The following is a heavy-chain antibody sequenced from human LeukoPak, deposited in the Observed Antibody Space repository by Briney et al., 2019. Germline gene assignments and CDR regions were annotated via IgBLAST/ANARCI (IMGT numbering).Heavy chain of an antibody. CDR1: GGSINSSNYY. CDR3: ARHQGYCSSSSCRYYFDY. J-gene: IGHJ4*02. CDR2: ISYSGTT. D-gene: IGHD2-15*01. V-gene: IGHV4-39*01. Sequence: SETLSLTCTVSGGSINSSNYYWGSIRQPPGKGLEWIGSISYSGTTYYDPSLKSRVTMSVDTSKNQFSLKLSSVTAADTAVYYCARHQGYCSSSSCRYYFDYWGQGTLVTVSS.